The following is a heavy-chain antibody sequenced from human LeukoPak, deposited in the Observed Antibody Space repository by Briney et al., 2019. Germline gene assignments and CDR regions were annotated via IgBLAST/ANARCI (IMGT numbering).Heavy chain of an antibody. V-gene: IGHV1-18*01. CDR1: GYTFTSYG. CDR2: ISAYNGNT. D-gene: IGHD2-15*01. J-gene: IGHJ5*02. Sequence: ASVKVSCKASGYTFTSYGISWVRQAPGQGLEWMGWISAYNGNTNYAQKFQGRVTMTTDTSTSTAYMELRSLRSDDTAVYYCARTRDCSGGSCGESWFDPGGQGTLVTVSS. CDR3: ARTRDCSGGSCGESWFDP.